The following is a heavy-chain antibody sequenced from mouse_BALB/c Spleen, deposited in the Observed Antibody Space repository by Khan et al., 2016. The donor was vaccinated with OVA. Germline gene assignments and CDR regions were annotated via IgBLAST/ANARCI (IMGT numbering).Heavy chain of an antibody. CDR2: INPSNGYT. V-gene: IGHV1-4*01. D-gene: IGHD2-14*01. J-gene: IGHJ3*01. Sequence: VQLQESGAELARPGASVKMSCKASGYTFTTYTMHWVKQRPGQGLEWIGYINPSNGYTNYNQKFKDKSTLTADKSSSTAYMQLSSLTSDYSAVYYCEREVTYYRSDGWFSYWGQGTLGTVSA. CDR3: EREVTYYRSDGWFSY. CDR1: GYTFTTYT.